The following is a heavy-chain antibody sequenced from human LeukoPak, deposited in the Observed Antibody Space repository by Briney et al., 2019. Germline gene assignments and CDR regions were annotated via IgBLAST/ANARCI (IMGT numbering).Heavy chain of an antibody. CDR3: AKDKGGAYGGKSHWFDP. J-gene: IGHJ5*02. V-gene: IGHV3-9*01. Sequence: GRSLRLSCAASGFTFDDYAMHWVRQAPGKGPEWVSGISWNSGSIGYADSVKGRFTISRDNAKNSLYLQMNSLRAEDTALYYCAKDKGGAYGGKSHWFDPWGQGTLVTVSS. CDR1: GFTFDDYA. CDR2: ISWNSGSI. D-gene: IGHD4-23*01.